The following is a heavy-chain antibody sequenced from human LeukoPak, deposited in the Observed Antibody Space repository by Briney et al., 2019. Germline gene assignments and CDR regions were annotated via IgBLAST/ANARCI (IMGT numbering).Heavy chain of an antibody. CDR1: GFTFSSYW. V-gene: IGHV3-7*01. D-gene: IGHD3-22*01. CDR2: IKQDGSEK. J-gene: IGHJ4*02. CDR3: ARDQTGDYYDSTWFTWRYFDY. Sequence: GGSLRLSCAASGFTFSSYWMSWVRQAPGKGLEWVANIKQDGSEKYYVDSVKGRFTISRDNAKNSLYLQMNSLRAEDTAVYYCARDQTGDYYDSTWFTWRYFDYWGQGTLVTVSS.